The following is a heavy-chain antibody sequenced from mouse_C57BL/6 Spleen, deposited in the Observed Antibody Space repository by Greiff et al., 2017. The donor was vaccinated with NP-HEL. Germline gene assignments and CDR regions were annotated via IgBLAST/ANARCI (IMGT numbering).Heavy chain of an antibody. J-gene: IGHJ2*01. Sequence: VQLQQSGPELVKPGASVKISCKASGYTFTDYYMNWVKQSHGKSLEWIGDINPNNGGTSYNQKFKGKATLTVDKSSSTAYMELRSLTSEDSAVYYCANSPYFDYWGQGTTLTVSS. CDR3: ANSPYFDY. D-gene: IGHD2-12*01. CDR2: INPNNGGT. CDR1: GYTFTDYY. V-gene: IGHV1-26*01.